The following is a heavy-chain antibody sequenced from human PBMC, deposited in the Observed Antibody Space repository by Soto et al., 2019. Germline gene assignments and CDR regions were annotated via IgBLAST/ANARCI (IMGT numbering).Heavy chain of an antibody. Sequence: QVQLVQSGAELKKPGASVKVSCKASGYTFSNYDMNWVRQATGQGPEWIGWVNPNNGDTGYAQKFQGRVTLTTDISTTTAYMELTSRRSEDTAIYYCAKGSRKCSAIDFDYWGQGTLITVSS. CDR3: AKGSRKCSAIDFDY. V-gene: IGHV1-8*01. D-gene: IGHD3-10*02. J-gene: IGHJ4*02. CDR2: VNPNNGDT. CDR1: GYTFSNYD.